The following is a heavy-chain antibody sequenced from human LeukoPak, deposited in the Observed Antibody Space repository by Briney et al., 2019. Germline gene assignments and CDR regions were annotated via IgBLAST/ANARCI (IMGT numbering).Heavy chain of an antibody. CDR1: GLTFGSYA. J-gene: IGHJ4*02. CDR3: ARDRGSMVRGVIITLKYFGY. CDR2: ITGIDGST. V-gene: IGHV3-23*01. Sequence: PGGSLRLSCATSGLTFGSYAMTWVRQAPGKGLEWVSGITGIDGSTYYADSVKGRFTISRDNSKNTLYLQMNSLRAEDTAVYYCARDRGSMVRGVIITLKYFGYWGQGTLVTVSS. D-gene: IGHD3-10*01.